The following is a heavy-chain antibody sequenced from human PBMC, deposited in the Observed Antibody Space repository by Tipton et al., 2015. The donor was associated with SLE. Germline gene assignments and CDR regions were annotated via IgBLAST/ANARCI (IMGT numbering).Heavy chain of an antibody. CDR2: IYYSGST. V-gene: IGHV4-59*08. D-gene: IGHD6-19*01. CDR3: ARRAEWLDLDAFDI. CDR1: GDSISSYY. J-gene: IGHJ3*02. Sequence: LSCTVSGDSISSYYWSRIRQPPGKGLEWIGYIYYSGSTNYNPSLKSRVTISVDTSKKQFSLNLSTVTAADTAVYYCARRAEWLDLDAFDIWGQGTMVTVSS.